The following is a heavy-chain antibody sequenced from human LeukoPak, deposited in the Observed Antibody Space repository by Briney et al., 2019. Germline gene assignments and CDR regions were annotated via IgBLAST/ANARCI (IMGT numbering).Heavy chain of an antibody. Sequence: GGSLRLSCAASGFTFSSYEVNWVRQAPGKGLEWVSYISSSGSTIYYADSVKGRFTISRDNAKNSLYLQMNSLRAEDTAVYYCAREGLRYFDWSPALDYWGQGTLVTVSS. CDR1: GFTFSSYE. CDR2: ISSSGSTI. V-gene: IGHV3-48*03. D-gene: IGHD3-9*01. J-gene: IGHJ4*02. CDR3: AREGLRYFDWSPALDY.